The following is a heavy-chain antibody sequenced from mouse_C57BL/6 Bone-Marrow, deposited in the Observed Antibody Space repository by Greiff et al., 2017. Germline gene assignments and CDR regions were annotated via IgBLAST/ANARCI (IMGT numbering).Heavy chain of an antibody. Sequence: QVQLQQPGAELVKPGASVKMSCKASGYTFTSYWITWVKQRPGQGLEWIGDIYPGSGSTNYNEKFKSKATLTVDTSSSTAYMQLSSLTSEDSAVYYCARTDYDRLYYAMDDWGQGTSVTVSS. J-gene: IGHJ4*01. CDR2: IYPGSGST. D-gene: IGHD2-4*01. CDR3: ARTDYDRLYYAMDD. CDR1: GYTFTSYW. V-gene: IGHV1-55*01.